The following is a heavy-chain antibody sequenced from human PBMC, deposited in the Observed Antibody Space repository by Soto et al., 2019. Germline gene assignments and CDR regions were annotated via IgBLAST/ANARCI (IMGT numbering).Heavy chain of an antibody. Sequence: SETLSLTCTVSGASINNYYWSWIRQPAGKGLEWIGRIYTNRRTNYNPSLKSRVTMSVDASENQFSLMLSSVTAADTAVYYCGRDGDGYSPDYWGQGTLVTVSS. V-gene: IGHV4-4*07. D-gene: IGHD5-18*01. J-gene: IGHJ4*02. CDR3: GRDGDGYSPDY. CDR1: GASINNYY. CDR2: IYTNRRT.